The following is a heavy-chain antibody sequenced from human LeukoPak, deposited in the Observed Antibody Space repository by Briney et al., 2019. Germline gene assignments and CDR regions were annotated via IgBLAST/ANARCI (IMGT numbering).Heavy chain of an antibody. D-gene: IGHD6-13*01. J-gene: IGHJ5*02. Sequence: SETLSLTCAVYGGSFSVYYWSSIPQPPGRGLEWVGEINHIGSTNNHPSRKSRVTISEDTYKAQFSLQLSSVPAADKAVYCCARGRYSSSWYDPWGQGTLVTVSS. V-gene: IGHV4-34*01. CDR3: ARGRYSSSWYDP. CDR2: INHIGST. CDR1: GGSFSVYY.